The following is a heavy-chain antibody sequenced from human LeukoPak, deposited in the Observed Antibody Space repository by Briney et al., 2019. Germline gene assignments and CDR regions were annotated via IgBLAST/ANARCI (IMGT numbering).Heavy chain of an antibody. CDR3: ARVGRAFTARSSFFDY. CDR2: INPNSGGT. V-gene: IGHV1-2*02. Sequence: SVKVSCKASGYTFSGYYMHWVRQAPGQGLEWMGWINPNSGGTNYAQKFQGRVTMTRDTSISTAYMELIRLRSADTAVYYCARVGRAFTARSSFFDYWGQGTLVTVSS. J-gene: IGHJ4*02. D-gene: IGHD6-6*01. CDR1: GYTFSGYY.